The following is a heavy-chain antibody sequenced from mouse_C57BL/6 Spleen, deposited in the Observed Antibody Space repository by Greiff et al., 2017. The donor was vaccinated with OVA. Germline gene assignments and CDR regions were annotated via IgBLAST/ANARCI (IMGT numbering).Heavy chain of an antibody. D-gene: IGHD1-1*01. Sequence: VHVKQSGPELVKPGASVKISCKASGYSFTGYYMNWVKQSPEKSLEWIGEINPSTGGTTYNQKFKAKATLTVDKSSSTAYMQLKSLTSEDSAVYYCARAVEGGYFDYWGQGTTLTVSS. J-gene: IGHJ2*01. V-gene: IGHV1-42*01. CDR1: GYSFTGYY. CDR2: INPSTGGT. CDR3: ARAVEGGYFDY.